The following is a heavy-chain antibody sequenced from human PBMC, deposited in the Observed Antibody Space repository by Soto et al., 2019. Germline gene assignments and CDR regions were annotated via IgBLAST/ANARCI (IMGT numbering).Heavy chain of an antibody. CDR1: GVSVSRGDYY. CDR3: ARAHYDILTGYPTHAFDI. D-gene: IGHD3-9*01. J-gene: IGHJ3*02. CDR2: IYYTGRT. V-gene: IGHV4-30-4*01. Sequence: QTLSLTCTVSGVSVSRGDYYWSWIRQPPGKGLEWIGYIYYTGRTYYNPSLKSRVIISVDTSKNQFSLKLSSVTAAEKAVYYCARAHYDILTGYPTHAFDIWGQGTMVTVSS.